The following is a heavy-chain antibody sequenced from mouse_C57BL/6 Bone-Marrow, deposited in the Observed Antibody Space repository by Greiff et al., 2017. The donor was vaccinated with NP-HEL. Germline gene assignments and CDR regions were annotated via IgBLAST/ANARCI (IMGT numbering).Heavy chain of an antibody. Sequence: VKLMESGAELARPGASVKLSCKASGYTFTSYGISWVKQRTGQGLEWIGEIYPRSGNTYYNEKFKGKATLTADKSSSTAYMELRSLTSEDSAVYFCAREDLWPRDYYAMDYWGQGTSVTVSS. J-gene: IGHJ4*01. CDR2: IYPRSGNT. D-gene: IGHD1-1*02. V-gene: IGHV1-81*01. CDR3: AREDLWPRDYYAMDY. CDR1: GYTFTSYG.